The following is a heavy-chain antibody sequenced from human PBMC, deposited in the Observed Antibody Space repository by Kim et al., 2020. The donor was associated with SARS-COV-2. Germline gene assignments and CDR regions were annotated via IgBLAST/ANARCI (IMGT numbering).Heavy chain of an antibody. CDR1: GYSFTSYW. D-gene: IGHD3-22*01. CDR2: IYPGDSDT. V-gene: IGHV5-51*01. CDR3: ARSPPGPRRSYYDSSSYYYLDY. Sequence: GESLKISCKGSGYSFTSYWIGWVRQMPGKGLEWMGIIYPGDSDTRYSPSFQGQVTISADKSISTAYLQWSSLKASDTAMYYCARSPPGPRRSYYDSSSYYYLDYWGQGTLLTVSS. J-gene: IGHJ4*02.